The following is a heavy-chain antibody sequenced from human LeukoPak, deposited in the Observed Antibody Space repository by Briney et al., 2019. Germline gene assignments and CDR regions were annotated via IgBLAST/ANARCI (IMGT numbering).Heavy chain of an antibody. J-gene: IGHJ4*02. CDR2: INRSGST. D-gene: IGHD1-1*01. V-gene: IGHV4-30-2*01. CDR1: NGSISSGAYS. CDR3: ACFNTGSPIDY. Sequence: PSQTLSLTCAVSNGSISSGAYSWSWIRQPPGKGLEWIGEINRSGSTNYNPSLKSRVTISVDTSKNQFSLKLSSVTAADTAVYYCACFNTGSPIDYWGQGTLVTVSS.